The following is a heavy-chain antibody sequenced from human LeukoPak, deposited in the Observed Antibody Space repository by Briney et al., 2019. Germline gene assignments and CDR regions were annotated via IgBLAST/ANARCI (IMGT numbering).Heavy chain of an antibody. CDR1: GGSISSSRYY. CDR2: IYYSGST. Sequence: SETLSLTCTVPGGSISSSRYYSGWVRQPPGKGLEWIANIYYSGSTYYSPSLRSRVTISVDTSKNQFSLKLTSVTAADTAVYYCARHASVSGNWPRPLDYWGQGSLVTVSS. CDR3: ARHASVSGNWPRPLDY. J-gene: IGHJ4*02. D-gene: IGHD3-3*01. V-gene: IGHV4-39*01.